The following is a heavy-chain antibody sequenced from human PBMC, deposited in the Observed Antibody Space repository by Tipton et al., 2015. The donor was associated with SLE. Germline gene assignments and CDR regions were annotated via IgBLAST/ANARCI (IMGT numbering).Heavy chain of an antibody. J-gene: IGHJ6*02. CDR1: VGSISSYY. Sequence: TLSLTCTVSVGSISSYYWSWIRQPPGKGLECIGYIYNSGSTNYNPSLKSRVTISVDTSKNQFSPKLSSVTAADTAVYYCARESEYVGLGMDVWGQGTTVTVSS. CDR3: ARESEYVGLGMDV. D-gene: IGHD2/OR15-2a*01. CDR2: IYNSGST. V-gene: IGHV4-59*01.